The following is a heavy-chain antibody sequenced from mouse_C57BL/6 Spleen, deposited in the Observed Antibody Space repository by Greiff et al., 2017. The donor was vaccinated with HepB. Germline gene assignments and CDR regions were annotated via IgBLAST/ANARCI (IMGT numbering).Heavy chain of an antibody. CDR1: GYTFTDYE. D-gene: IGHD1-1*01. V-gene: IGHV1-15*01. CDR3: TRLPLYYYGSSYPLDY. CDR2: IDPETGGT. J-gene: IGHJ2*01. Sequence: VQLQQSGAELVRPGASVTLSCKASGYTFTDYEMHWVKQTPVHGLEWIGAIDPETGGTAYNQKFKGKAILTADKSSSTAYMELRSLTSEDSAVYYCTRLPLYYYGSSYPLDYWGQGTTLTVSS.